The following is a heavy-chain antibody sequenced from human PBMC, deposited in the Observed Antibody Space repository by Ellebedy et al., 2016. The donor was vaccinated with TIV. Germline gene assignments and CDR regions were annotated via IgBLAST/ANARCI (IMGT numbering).Heavy chain of an antibody. CDR2: IDPSDSYP. V-gene: IGHV5-10-1*01. CDR1: GYSFTNYW. D-gene: IGHD3-10*01. Sequence: GESLKISCQGSGYSFTNYWINWVRQVPGKGLEWMGRIDPSDSYPNYSPSFQGHVTFSLDKSINTAYLEWNSLKASDTAMYYCARRSSHFYGSGSYSDYWGQGTLVTVSS. CDR3: ARRSSHFYGSGSYSDY. J-gene: IGHJ4*02.